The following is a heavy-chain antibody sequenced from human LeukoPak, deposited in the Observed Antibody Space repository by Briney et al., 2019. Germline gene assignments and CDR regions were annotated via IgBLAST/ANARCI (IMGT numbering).Heavy chain of an antibody. Sequence: SETLSLTCVVSGVSITNGYWWYWVRQTPGKGLEWIGEIYHNGRTKYNPSLKSRVSILVDKSTNQFSLKLSSVTAADTAVYYCAREPFEYSSSSGFSYYYYYMDVWGKGTTVTVSS. V-gene: IGHV4-4*02. CDR2: IYHNGRT. CDR3: AREPFEYSSSSGFSYYYYYMDV. CDR1: GVSITNGYW. J-gene: IGHJ6*03. D-gene: IGHD6-6*01.